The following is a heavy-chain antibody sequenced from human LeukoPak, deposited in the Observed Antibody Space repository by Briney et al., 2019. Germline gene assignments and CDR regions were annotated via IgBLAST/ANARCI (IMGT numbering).Heavy chain of an antibody. D-gene: IGHD3-3*01. CDR2: ISAYNGNT. J-gene: IGHJ6*02. Sequence: ASVKVSCKASGYTFTSYGISWVRQAPGQGLEWMGWISAYNGNTNYAQKLQGRVTMTTDTSTSTAYMELRSPRSDDTAVYYCARDPVHDSPHYYYYGMDVWGQGTTVTVSS. CDR3: ARDPVHDSPHYYYYGMDV. V-gene: IGHV1-18*01. CDR1: GYTFTSYG.